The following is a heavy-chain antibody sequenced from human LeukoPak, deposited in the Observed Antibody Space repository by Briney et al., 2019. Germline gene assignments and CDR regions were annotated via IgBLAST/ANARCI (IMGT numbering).Heavy chain of an antibody. V-gene: IGHV4-31*03. CDR3: ARDRWGDSSSIDY. Sequence: SQTLSLTCTVSGGSISSGGYYWSWSRQHPGKGLEWIGYIYYSGSTYYSPSLKSRVTISVDTSKNQFSLKLSSVTAADTAVYYCARDRWGDSSSIDYWGQGTLVTVSS. CDR1: GGSISSGGYY. CDR2: IYYSGST. J-gene: IGHJ4*02. D-gene: IGHD6-6*01.